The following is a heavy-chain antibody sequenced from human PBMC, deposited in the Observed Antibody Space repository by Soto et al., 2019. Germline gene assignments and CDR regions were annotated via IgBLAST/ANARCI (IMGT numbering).Heavy chain of an antibody. CDR3: ARSGGRTYYYYYYMDV. CDR1: GFTFSSYW. Sequence: GGSLRLSCAASGFTFSSYWMSWVRQAPGKGLEWVANIKQDGSEKYYVDSVKGRFTISRDNAKNSLYLQMNSLRAEDTAVYYCARSGGRTYYYYYYMDVWGKGTTVTVSS. D-gene: IGHD1-1*01. CDR2: IKQDGSEK. V-gene: IGHV3-7*01. J-gene: IGHJ6*03.